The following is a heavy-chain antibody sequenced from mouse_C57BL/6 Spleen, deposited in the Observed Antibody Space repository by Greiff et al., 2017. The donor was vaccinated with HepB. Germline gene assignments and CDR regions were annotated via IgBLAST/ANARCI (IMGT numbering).Heavy chain of an antibody. V-gene: IGHV7-3*01. J-gene: IGHJ1*03. CDR3: ARSPITTVGAPYWYFDV. D-gene: IGHD1-1*01. Sequence: EVKLMESGGGLVQPGGSLSLSCAASGFTFTDYYMSWVRQPPGKALEWLGFIRNKANGYTTEYSASVKGRFTISRDNSQSILYLQMNALRAEDSATYYCARSPITTVGAPYWYFDVWGTGTTVTVSS. CDR2: IRNKANGYTT. CDR1: GFTFTDYY.